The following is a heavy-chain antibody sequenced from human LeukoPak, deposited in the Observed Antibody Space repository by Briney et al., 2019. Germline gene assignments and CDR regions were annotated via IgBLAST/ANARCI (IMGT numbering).Heavy chain of an antibody. D-gene: IGHD4-17*01. J-gene: IGHJ3*02. Sequence: SETLSLTCTVSGDSISSYYWSWIRQPAGKGLEWIGRIYSTGTTDYNPSLKSRVTISVDTSKNQFSLKLSSVTAADTAVYYCARDDYGDYTGAFDIWGQGTMVTVSS. CDR2: IYSTGTT. V-gene: IGHV4-4*07. CDR1: GDSISSYY. CDR3: ARDDYGDYTGAFDI.